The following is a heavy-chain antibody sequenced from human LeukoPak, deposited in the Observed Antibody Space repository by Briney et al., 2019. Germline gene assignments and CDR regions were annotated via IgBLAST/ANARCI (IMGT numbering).Heavy chain of an antibody. CDR2: IFYSGRT. J-gene: IGHJ4*02. V-gene: IGHV4-39*07. D-gene: IGHD3-3*01. CDR1: GGSISSSTYY. CDR3: ARDFRGGYDFWSGYYTPYYFDY. Sequence: SETLSLTCTVSGGSISSSTYYWGWIRQPPGKGLEWIGSIFYSGRTYYNPSLKSRVTMSVDTSKNHFSLKLSSVTAADTAVYYCARDFRGGYDFWSGYYTPYYFDYWGQGTLVTVSP.